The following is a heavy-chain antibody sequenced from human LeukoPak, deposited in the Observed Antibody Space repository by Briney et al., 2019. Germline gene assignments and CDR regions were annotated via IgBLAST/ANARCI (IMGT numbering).Heavy chain of an antibody. CDR3: ARAGIVATISPEFDY. CDR2: ISAYNGST. CDR1: GYTFTSYG. Sequence: ASVKVSCKASGYTFTSYGISWVRQAPGQGLEWMGWISAYNGSTNYAQKLQGRVTMTTDTSTSTAYMELRSLRSDDTAVYYCARAGIVATISPEFDYWGQGTLVTVSS. J-gene: IGHJ4*02. D-gene: IGHD5-12*01. V-gene: IGHV1-18*01.